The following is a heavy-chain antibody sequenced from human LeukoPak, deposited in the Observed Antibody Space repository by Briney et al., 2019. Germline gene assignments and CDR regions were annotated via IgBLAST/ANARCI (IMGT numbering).Heavy chain of an antibody. Sequence: GGSLRLSCAASGFTFSSYEMNWVRQAPGKGLEWVSYISSSGSTTYYADSVKGRYTISRDNAKNSLYLQMNSLRAEDTAVYYCAELGITMIGGVWGKGTTVTISS. V-gene: IGHV3-48*03. D-gene: IGHD3-10*02. CDR1: GFTFSSYE. J-gene: IGHJ6*04. CDR3: AELGITMIGGV. CDR2: ISSSGSTT.